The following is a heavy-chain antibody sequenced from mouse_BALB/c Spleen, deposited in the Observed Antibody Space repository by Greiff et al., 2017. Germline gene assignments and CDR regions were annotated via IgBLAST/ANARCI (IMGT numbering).Heavy chain of an antibody. CDR2: INPYNDGT. CDR1: GYTFTSYV. D-gene: IGHD2-4*01. CDR3: ARGVISYDYDEGAWSAY. V-gene: IGHV1-14*01. J-gene: IGHJ3*01. Sequence: VQLKESGPELVKPGASVKMSCKASGYTFTSYVMHWVKQKPGQGLEWIGYINPYNDGTKYNEKFKGKATLTSDKSSSTAYMELSSLTSEDSAVYYCARGVISYDYDEGAWSAYWGQGTLVTVSA.